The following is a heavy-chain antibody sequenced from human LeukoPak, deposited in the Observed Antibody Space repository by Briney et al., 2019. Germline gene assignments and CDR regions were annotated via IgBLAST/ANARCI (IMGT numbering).Heavy chain of an antibody. D-gene: IGHD3-22*01. CDR2: INPNSGGT. V-gene: IGHV1-2*02. J-gene: IGHJ4*02. CDR3: AREKNFYNNSSVFFLAY. Sequence: ASVKVSCKASGYTFTGYYMHWVRQAPGQGLEWMGWINPNSGGTNYAQKFQGRVTMTRDTSISTAYMELGSLRSEDTAVYYCAREKNFYNNSSVFFLAYGAQEPLVTFPS. CDR1: GYTFTGYY.